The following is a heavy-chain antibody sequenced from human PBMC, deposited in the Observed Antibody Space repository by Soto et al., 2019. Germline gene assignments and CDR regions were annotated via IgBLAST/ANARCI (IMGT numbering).Heavy chain of an antibody. CDR3: ARAVGPFDY. Sequence: QVQLVESGGGVVQPGRSLRLSCAASGFAFSTYGMHWVRQAPGKGLDWVAVIWYDGSNKYYGDSVKGRFTISRDNFKNTLYRQMNSLRVEDTAVYYGARAVGPFDYWGQGTLVTVSS. D-gene: IGHD1-26*01. J-gene: IGHJ4*01. CDR1: GFAFSTYG. V-gene: IGHV3-33*01. CDR2: IWYDGSNK.